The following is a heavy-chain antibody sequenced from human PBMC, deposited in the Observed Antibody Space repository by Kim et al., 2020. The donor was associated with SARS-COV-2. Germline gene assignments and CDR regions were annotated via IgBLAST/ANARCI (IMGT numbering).Heavy chain of an antibody. Sequence: GGSLRLSCAASGFTFNNYGMHWVRQAPGKGLEWVAVISYDGSNKYYADSVKGRFTISRDNSKNTLYLQMNSLRIEDTAVYYCAKSFRGSYFGYHYWGQGTLVTVSS. CDR3: AKSFRGSYFGYHY. D-gene: IGHD1-26*01. J-gene: IGHJ4*02. CDR2: ISYDGSNK. CDR1: GFTFNNYG. V-gene: IGHV3-30*18.